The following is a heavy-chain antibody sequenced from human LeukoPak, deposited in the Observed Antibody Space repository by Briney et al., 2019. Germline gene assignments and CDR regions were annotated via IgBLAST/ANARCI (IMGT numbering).Heavy chain of an antibody. Sequence: GGSLRLSCAASGFTFDDYTMHWVRQAPGKGLEWVSVIYSGGSTYYADSVKGRFTISRDNSKNTLYLQMNSLRAEDTAVYYCARRWGITRAFDIWGQGTMVTVSS. J-gene: IGHJ3*02. CDR2: IYSGGST. CDR3: ARRWGITRAFDI. CDR1: GFTFDDYT. V-gene: IGHV3-53*01. D-gene: IGHD1-14*01.